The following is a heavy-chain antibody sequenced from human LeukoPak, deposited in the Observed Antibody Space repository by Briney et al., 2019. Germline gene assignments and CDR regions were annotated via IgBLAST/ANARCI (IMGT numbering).Heavy chain of an antibody. CDR2: IYTTGST. V-gene: IGHV4-4*07. D-gene: IGHD3-9*01. Sequence: SETLSLTCTVSGGSMSSYYWNWIRQPAGKGLEWIGRIYTTGSTNYNPSLKSRVTMSLDTSKNEFSLKLSSVTAADTAVYYCARDYDVLTAYPPTQLFDPWGQGTLVTVSS. J-gene: IGHJ5*02. CDR3: ARDYDVLTAYPPTQLFDP. CDR1: GGSMSSYY.